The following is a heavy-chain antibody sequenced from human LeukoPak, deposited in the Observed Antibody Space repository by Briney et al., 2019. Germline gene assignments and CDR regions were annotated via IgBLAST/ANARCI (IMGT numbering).Heavy chain of an antibody. Sequence: GGSLRLSCAASGFTFSDYYMSWIRQAPGKGLEWVSYISSSGSTIYYADSVKGRFTISRDNSKNTLYLQMNSLRAEDTAVYYCARDAGLEDCSGGSCYFISGYNWFDPWGQGTLVTVSS. CDR2: ISSSGSTI. CDR3: ARDAGLEDCSGGSCYFISGYNWFDP. V-gene: IGHV3-11*04. D-gene: IGHD2-15*01. J-gene: IGHJ5*02. CDR1: GFTFSDYY.